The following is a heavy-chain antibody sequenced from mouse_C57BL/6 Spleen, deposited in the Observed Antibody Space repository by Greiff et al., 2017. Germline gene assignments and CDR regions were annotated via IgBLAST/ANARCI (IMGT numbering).Heavy chain of an antibody. CDR1: GYTFTDYE. CDR3: RRKEYDYDDAMDY. CDR2: IDPETGGT. D-gene: IGHD2-4*01. Sequence: LVESGAELVRPGASVTLSCKASGYTFTDYEMHWVKQTPVHGLEWIGAIDPETGGTAYNQKFKGKAILTADKSSSTAYMELRSLTSEDSAVYYCRRKEYDYDDAMDYWGQGTSVTVSS. V-gene: IGHV1-15*01. J-gene: IGHJ4*01.